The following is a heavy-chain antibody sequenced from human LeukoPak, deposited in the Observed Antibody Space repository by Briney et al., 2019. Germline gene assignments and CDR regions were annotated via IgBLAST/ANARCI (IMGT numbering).Heavy chain of an antibody. CDR3: ARLKYYYGSGSYRPYYYYLDV. Sequence: PSETLSLTCTVSGGSISSGSYYWSWIRQPAGKGLEWIGRIYTSGSTNYNPSLKSRVTISVDTSKNQFSLKLSSVTAADTAVYYCARLKYYYGSGSYRPYYYYLDVWGKGTTVTISS. J-gene: IGHJ6*03. CDR1: GGSISSGSYY. CDR2: IYTSGST. V-gene: IGHV4-61*02. D-gene: IGHD3-10*01.